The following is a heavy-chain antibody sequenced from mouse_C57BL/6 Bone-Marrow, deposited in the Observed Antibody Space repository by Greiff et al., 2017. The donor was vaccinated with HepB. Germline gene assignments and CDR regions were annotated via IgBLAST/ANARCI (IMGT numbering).Heavy chain of an antibody. Sequence: VQLQQSGPELVKPGASVKISCKASGYAFSSSWMNWVKQRPGKGLEWIGRIYPGDGDTNYNGKFKGKATLTADKSSSTAYMQLSSLTSEDSAVYLCSRYRITGVVARYFDVWGTGTTVTVSS. CDR1: GYAFSSSW. D-gene: IGHD1-1*01. J-gene: IGHJ1*03. CDR2: IYPGDGDT. CDR3: SRYRITGVVARYFDV. V-gene: IGHV1-82*01.